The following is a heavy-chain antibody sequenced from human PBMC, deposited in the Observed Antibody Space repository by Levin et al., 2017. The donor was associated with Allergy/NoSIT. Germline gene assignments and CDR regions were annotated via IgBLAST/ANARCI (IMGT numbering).Heavy chain of an antibody. CDR2: ISSSANYI. CDR1: GFSFTSYA. J-gene: IGHJ4*02. V-gene: IGHV3-21*01. Sequence: GGSLRLSCAASGFSFTSYALNWVRQAPGKGLEWVSSISSSANYIYYADSVKGRFTFSRDNAKNSLYLQMNSLRAEDTAIYYCVREPSAYGGNSYFDSWGQGTLVTVSS. CDR3: VREPSAYGGNSYFDS. D-gene: IGHD4-23*01.